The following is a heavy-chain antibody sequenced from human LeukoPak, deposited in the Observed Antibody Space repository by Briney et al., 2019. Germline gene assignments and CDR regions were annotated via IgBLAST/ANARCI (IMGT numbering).Heavy chain of an antibody. CDR3: AKQLGYCSDGSCYFPY. V-gene: IGHV3-23*01. CDR2: ISNNGGYT. CDR1: GFTFSSSA. J-gene: IGHJ4*02. Sequence: GGSLRLSCAASGFTFSSSARSWVRQAPGKGLEWVSAISNNGGYTYYADSVQGRFTISRDNSKSTLCLQMNSLRAEDTAVYYCAKQLGYCSDGSCYFPYWGQGTLVTVSS. D-gene: IGHD2-15*01.